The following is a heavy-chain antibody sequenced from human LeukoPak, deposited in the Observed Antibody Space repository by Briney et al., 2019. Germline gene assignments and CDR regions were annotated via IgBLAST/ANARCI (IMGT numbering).Heavy chain of an antibody. V-gene: IGHV1-2*02. CDR2: ISPNSGDT. J-gene: IGHJ4*02. Sequence: ASVKVSCKASGYPFTDQFINWVRQAPGRGLEWMGWISPNSGDTNYEQRFQGRVTMTRDTSISIAYMDLTRLASDDTAVYYCARGELLVDYWGQGTLVTVSS. CDR1: GYPFTDQF. CDR3: ARGELLVDY. D-gene: IGHD3-10*01.